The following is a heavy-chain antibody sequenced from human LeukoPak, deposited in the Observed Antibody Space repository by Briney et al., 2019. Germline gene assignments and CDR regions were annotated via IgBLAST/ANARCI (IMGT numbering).Heavy chain of an antibody. Sequence: PGGSLRLSCAASGFTFSNYAMSWVRQAPGKGLEWVSDISCGGGSTYYGDSVKGRFTISRDSFKNTLYLQMNSLRAEDTAVYYCAREGVGANPSYYYYYGMDVWGQGTTVTVSS. V-gene: IGHV3-23*01. J-gene: IGHJ6*02. CDR3: AREGVGANPSYYYYYGMDV. CDR2: ISCGGGST. D-gene: IGHD1-26*01. CDR1: GFTFSNYA.